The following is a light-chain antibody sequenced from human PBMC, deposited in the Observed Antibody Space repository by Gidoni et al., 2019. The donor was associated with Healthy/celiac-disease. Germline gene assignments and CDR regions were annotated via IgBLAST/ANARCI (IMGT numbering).Light chain of an antibody. CDR2: LGS. V-gene: IGKV2-28*01. CDR1: QSLLHSNGYNY. CDR3: MQALQTPQFT. J-gene: IGKJ3*01. Sequence: DIVMTQSPLSLPVTPGEQASISCRSSQSLLHSNGYNYLDWYLQKPGQSPQLLIYLGSNRASGVPDRFSGSGSGTDFTLKISRVEAEDVGVYYCMQALQTPQFTFGPGTKVDIK.